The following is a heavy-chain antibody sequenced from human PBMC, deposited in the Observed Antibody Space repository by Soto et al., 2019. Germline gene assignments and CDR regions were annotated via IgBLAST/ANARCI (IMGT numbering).Heavy chain of an antibody. Sequence: QITLKEAGPTLVKPTQTLTLTCSFSGFSLISSGVGVGWIPPPPGKSLQWLALIYWVDDKGYSTSLKSRLTITKDTSKNQVVLTLTNMDPADTATDCCEHTMAPRMFDYWVEGTLVTVSS. V-gene: IGHV2-5*02. CDR2: IYWVDDK. CDR3: EHTMAPRMFDY. D-gene: IGHD5-12*01. CDR1: GFSLISSGVG. J-gene: IGHJ4*02.